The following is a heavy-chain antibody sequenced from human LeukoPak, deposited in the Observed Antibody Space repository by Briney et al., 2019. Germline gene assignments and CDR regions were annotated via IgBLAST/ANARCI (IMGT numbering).Heavy chain of an antibody. J-gene: IGHJ6*03. V-gene: IGHV1-8*02. CDR2: MNPNSGNT. D-gene: IGHD3-10*01. CDR1: GYTFTGYY. CDR3: ARVDYGSGTYYYYYYMDV. Sequence: ASVKVSCKASGYTFTGYYMHWVRQAPGQGLEWMGWMNPNSGNTGYAQKFQGRVTMTRNASISTAYMGLSSLRSEDTAVYYCARVDYGSGTYYYYYYMDVWGKGTTVTISS.